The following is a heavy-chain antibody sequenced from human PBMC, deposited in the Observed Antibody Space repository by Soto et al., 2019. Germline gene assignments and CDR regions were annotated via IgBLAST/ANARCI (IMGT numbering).Heavy chain of an antibody. CDR3: ARGVVGATTGDWFDP. D-gene: IGHD1-26*01. CDR1: GYTFTGYY. Sequence: QVQLVQSGAEVKKPGASVKVSCKASGYTFTGYYMHWVRQAPGQGLEWMGWINPNSGGTNYAQKFQGRVTMTRDTSISTAYMELSRLRSDDTAVYYCARGVVGATTGDWFDPWGQGTLVTVSS. J-gene: IGHJ5*02. V-gene: IGHV1-2*02. CDR2: INPNSGGT.